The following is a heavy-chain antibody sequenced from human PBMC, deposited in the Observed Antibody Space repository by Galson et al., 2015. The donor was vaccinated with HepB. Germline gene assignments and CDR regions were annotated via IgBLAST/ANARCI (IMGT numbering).Heavy chain of an antibody. CDR2: INAGNGNT. V-gene: IGHV1-3*01. D-gene: IGHD5-18*01. CDR1: GYTLTSYA. J-gene: IGHJ3*02. CDR3: ARGPEAGYNGYRAFDI. Sequence: SVKVSCKASGYTLTSYAIHWVRQAPGQRLEWMGWINAGNGNTKYLQKFQGRVTITRDTSASTAYMELYSLRSEDTAVYYCARGPEAGYNGYRAFDIWGQGTMVTVSS.